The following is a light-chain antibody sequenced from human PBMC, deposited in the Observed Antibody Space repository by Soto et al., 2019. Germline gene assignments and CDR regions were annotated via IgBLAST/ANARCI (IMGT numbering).Light chain of an antibody. CDR2: EGT. J-gene: IGLJ2*01. CDR3: CTYGGSSTCE. Sequence: QSALTQPASVSGSPGQSITISCTGPSTDVGTYNLVSWYQQHPGRAPKLIIYEGTKRPSGVSNRFFGSQSGDTAPLTISGLQAEDEGDYHCCTYGGSSTCEFGGGTKLTVL. CDR1: STDVGTYNL. V-gene: IGLV2-23*01.